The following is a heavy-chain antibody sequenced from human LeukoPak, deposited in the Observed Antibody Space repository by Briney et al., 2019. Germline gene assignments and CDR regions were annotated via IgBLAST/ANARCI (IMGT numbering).Heavy chain of an antibody. CDR3: ARDRRLYYDISTAAYFDY. V-gene: IGHV3-21*01. Sequence: GGSLRLSCAASGFTFSSYSMNWVRQAPGKGLEWVSSISSSSSYIYYADSVKGRFTISRDNAKNSLYLQMNSLRAEDTAVYYCARDRRLYYDISTAAYFDYWGQGTLVTVSS. CDR1: GFTFSSYS. D-gene: IGHD3-9*01. CDR2: ISSSSSYI. J-gene: IGHJ4*02.